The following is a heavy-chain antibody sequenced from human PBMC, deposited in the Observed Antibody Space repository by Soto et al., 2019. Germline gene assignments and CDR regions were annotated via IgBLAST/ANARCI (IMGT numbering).Heavy chain of an antibody. V-gene: IGHV2-5*02. J-gene: IGHJ4*02. CDR3: AHRPGGLTFDH. Sequence: GFGPTPVNPTQTLTLACTFSGFSLSTTGVGVGWVRQPPGKALEWLALIYWDDDKRYSPSLQSRLTITRDTSKNQVVLTMTNMDPVDTATYYCAHRPGGLTFDHWGQGTLVTVSS. CDR2: IYWDDDK. CDR1: GFSLSTTGVG. D-gene: IGHD2-15*01.